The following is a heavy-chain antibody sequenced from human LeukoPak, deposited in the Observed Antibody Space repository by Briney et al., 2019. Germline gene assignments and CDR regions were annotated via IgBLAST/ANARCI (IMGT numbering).Heavy chain of an antibody. D-gene: IGHD6-19*01. J-gene: IGHJ4*02. V-gene: IGHV4-4*07. Sequence: SETLCLSCTASGGTFSSYYWNWIRQPAGKGLEWVGRIYTSGSTNYNPSLNSRVTLSADTSKNQFSLKLSSVTAADTAVYDCARGADHSSGGGFIAYWGQGTLVTVSS. CDR2: IYTSGST. CDR1: GGTFSSYY. CDR3: ARGADHSSGGGFIAY.